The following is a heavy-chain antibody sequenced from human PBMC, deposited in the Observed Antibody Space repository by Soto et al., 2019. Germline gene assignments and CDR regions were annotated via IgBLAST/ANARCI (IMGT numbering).Heavy chain of an antibody. CDR2: ISYDGSNK. CDR1: GFTFSSYG. J-gene: IGHJ4*02. V-gene: IGHV3-30*18. Sequence: QVQLVESGGGVVQPGRSLRLSCAASGFTFSSYGMHWVRQAPGKGLEWVAVISYDGSNKYYADSVKGRFTISRDNSKNTLYLQMYSLRAEDTAVYYCAKDLQTYSSGWYGNYWGQGTLVTVSS. D-gene: IGHD6-19*01. CDR3: AKDLQTYSSGWYGNY.